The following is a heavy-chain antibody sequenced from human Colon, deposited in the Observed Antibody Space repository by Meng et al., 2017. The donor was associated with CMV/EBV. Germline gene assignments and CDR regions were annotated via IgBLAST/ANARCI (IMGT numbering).Heavy chain of an antibody. CDR3: AREWWFDT. CDR2: IYSSGSSGRST. V-gene: IGHV3-53*01. Sequence: GESLKISCAASGFSVSRNYMNWVRQAPGKGPEWVSIIYSSGSSGRSTYYADFVKGRFTISRDDSKNIVYLQLNRLTVEDTAVYYCAREWWFDTWGQGTLVTVPQ. J-gene: IGHJ5*02. CDR1: GFSVSRNY.